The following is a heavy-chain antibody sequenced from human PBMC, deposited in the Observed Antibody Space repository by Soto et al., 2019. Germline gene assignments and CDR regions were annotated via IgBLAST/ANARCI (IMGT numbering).Heavy chain of an antibody. Sequence: QVQLQESGPGLVKASQTLSLICSVSGESISSGGYYLSWIRHHPGKGLEWIGDIYDSESAYYNPYLKSRVTISMDTSKNHFAMKLSSVTAADTAVYYCARASSSSSAADYWGQGTLITVSS. CDR3: ARASSSSSAADY. V-gene: IGHV4-31*03. D-gene: IGHD6-6*01. J-gene: IGHJ4*02. CDR2: IYDSESA. CDR1: GESISSGGYY.